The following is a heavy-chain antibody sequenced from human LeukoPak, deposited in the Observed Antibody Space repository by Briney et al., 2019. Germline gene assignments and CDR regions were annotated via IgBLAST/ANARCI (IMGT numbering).Heavy chain of an antibody. J-gene: IGHJ5*02. CDR1: GFTFSTYG. Sequence: GGSLRLSCAATGFTFSTYGMHWVRQTPGKGLEWVAFIRYDGTIKYYADSVKGRFTISRDNSKNTLYLQINSLTTEDTAVYYCAKDKSAWFGELMFNWFDPWGQGTLVTVSS. CDR3: AKDKSAWFGELMFNWFDP. V-gene: IGHV3-30*02. CDR2: IRYDGTIK. D-gene: IGHD3-10*01.